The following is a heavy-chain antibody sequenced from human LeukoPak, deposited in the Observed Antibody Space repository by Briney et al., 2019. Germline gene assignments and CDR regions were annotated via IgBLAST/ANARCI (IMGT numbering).Heavy chain of an antibody. CDR1: GYTFTGYG. D-gene: IGHD3-22*01. J-gene: IGHJ4*02. V-gene: IGHV1-18*01. CDR2: ISAYNGNT. Sequence: GASVKVSCKASGYTFTGYGISWVRQAPGQGLEWMGWISAYNGNTNYAQKLQGRVTMTTDTSTSTAYMELRSLRSDDTAVYYSARDPARHYDSSGLPGYWGQGTLVTVSS. CDR3: ARDPARHYDSSGLPGY.